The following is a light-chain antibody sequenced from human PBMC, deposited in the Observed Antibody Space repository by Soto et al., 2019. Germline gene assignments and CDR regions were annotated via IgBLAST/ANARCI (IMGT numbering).Light chain of an antibody. CDR2: KAS. V-gene: IGKV1-5*03. CDR1: QTISSW. J-gene: IGKJ1*01. CDR3: QHYNSYSEA. Sequence: DIHMSQSPSTLSGSVGDRFTITCRASQTISSWLAWYQQKPGKAPKLLMYKASTLKSGVPSRFRGSGSGTEVTLPISSLQPDDFATDYCQHYNSYSEACGQGTKVDIK.